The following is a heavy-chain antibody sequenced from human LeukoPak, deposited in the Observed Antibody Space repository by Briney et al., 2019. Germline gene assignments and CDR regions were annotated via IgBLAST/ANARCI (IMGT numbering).Heavy chain of an antibody. V-gene: IGHV3-11*06. CDR3: ARGGSFGVDRNDF. D-gene: IGHD3-3*01. CDR2: ISSSTDYT. CDR1: GFIFSDYY. Sequence: PGGSLTLSCTASGFIFSDYYMIWIRQAPGKGLEWVSHISSSTDYTNYADSVKGRFTISRDNSKNTLYLQLNSLRAEDTAVYYCARGGSFGVDRNDFWGQGTLVTVSS. J-gene: IGHJ4*02.